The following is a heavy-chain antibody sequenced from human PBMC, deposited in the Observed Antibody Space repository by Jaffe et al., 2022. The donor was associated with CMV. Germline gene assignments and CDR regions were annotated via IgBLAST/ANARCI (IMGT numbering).Heavy chain of an antibody. J-gene: IGHJ6*02. D-gene: IGHD3-10*01. Sequence: QVQLVESGGGVVQPGRSLRLSCAASGFTFSSYGMHWVRQAPGKGLEWVAVISYDGSNKYYADSVKGRFTISRDNSKNTLYLQMNSLRAEDTAVYYCAKRRGVGGFRGYGMDVWGQGTTVTVSS. CDR2: ISYDGSNK. V-gene: IGHV3-30*18. CDR3: AKRRGVGGFRGYGMDV. CDR1: GFTFSSYG.